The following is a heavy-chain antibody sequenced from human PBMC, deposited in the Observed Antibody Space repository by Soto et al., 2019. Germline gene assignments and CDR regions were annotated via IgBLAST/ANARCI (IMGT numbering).Heavy chain of an antibody. CDR1: GGSISSSSYY. V-gene: IGHV4-61*05. CDR2: VYYFGYT. Sequence: SETLSLTCTVSGGSISSSSYYWGWIRQPPGKGLEWIGYVYYFGYTNSSPSLKSRVTMSVDTSRNQLSLKLTSVTAADTAVYYCARISDGSGSYYNYEYHFDYWGRGTLVTVSS. CDR3: ARISDGSGSYYNYEYHFDY. D-gene: IGHD3-10*01. J-gene: IGHJ4*02.